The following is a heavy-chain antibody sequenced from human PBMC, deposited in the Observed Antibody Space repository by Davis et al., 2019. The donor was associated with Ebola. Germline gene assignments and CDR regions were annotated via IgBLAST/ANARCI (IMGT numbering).Heavy chain of an antibody. Sequence: GESLKISCAASGFSFSSYWMHWVRQAPGKGLVWVSRINSDGSSTSYADSVKGRFTISRDNSKNTVYLQMNSLRPEDTAVYYCAKDRDYFYYYGMDVWGQGTTVTVSS. V-gene: IGHV3-74*01. CDR2: INSDGSST. CDR1: GFSFSSYW. J-gene: IGHJ6*02. CDR3: AKDRDYFYYYGMDV.